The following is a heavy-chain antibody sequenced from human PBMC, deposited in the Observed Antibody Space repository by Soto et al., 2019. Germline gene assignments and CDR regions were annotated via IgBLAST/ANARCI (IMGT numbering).Heavy chain of an antibody. V-gene: IGHV3-48*03. Sequence: PGGSLRLSCAASGFTFSSYEMNWVRQAPGKGLEWVSYISSSGSTIYYADSVKGRFTISRDNAKNSLYLQMTSLGAEDTAVSYCASLGGPNDYWGQGTLVTVSS. D-gene: IGHD1-26*01. CDR3: ASLGGPNDY. CDR1: GFTFSSYE. CDR2: ISSSGSTI. J-gene: IGHJ4*02.